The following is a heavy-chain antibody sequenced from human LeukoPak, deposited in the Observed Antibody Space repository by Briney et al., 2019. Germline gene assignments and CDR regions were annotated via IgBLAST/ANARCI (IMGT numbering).Heavy chain of an antibody. Sequence: GGSLRLSCAVSGFTFSNYAMSWVRQVPGKGLEWVSGISGTGGSTYYADSVKGRFTISRDNSKNTLYLQMNSLRAEDTAVYYCATDLILTGYYSGDYWGQGTPVTVSS. J-gene: IGHJ4*02. CDR1: GFTFSNYA. CDR3: ATDLILTGYYSGDY. V-gene: IGHV3-23*01. D-gene: IGHD3-9*01. CDR2: ISGTGGST.